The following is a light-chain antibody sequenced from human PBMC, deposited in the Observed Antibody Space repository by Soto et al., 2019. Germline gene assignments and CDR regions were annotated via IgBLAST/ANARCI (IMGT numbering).Light chain of an antibody. Sequence: IQMTQSPSSLSASVGYRFTITCRASQGISSYLNWYQQKPGKAPKLLIYAASSLQSGVPSRFSGSGSGTDFTLTISCLQSEDFATYYCQQYYSCPTFGQGTKVDIK. CDR3: QQYYSCPT. CDR2: AAS. V-gene: IGKV1-39*01. J-gene: IGKJ1*01. CDR1: QGISSY.